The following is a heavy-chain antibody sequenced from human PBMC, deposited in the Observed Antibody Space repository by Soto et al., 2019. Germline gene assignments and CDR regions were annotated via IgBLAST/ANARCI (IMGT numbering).Heavy chain of an antibody. CDR3: ARSENCSSTSCYIGSGYYYYGMDV. CDR2: IYYSGST. D-gene: IGHD2-2*02. Sequence: SETLSLTCTVSGGSISSYYWSWIRQPPGKGLEWIGYIYYSGSTNYNPSLKSRVTISVDTSKNQFSLKLSSVTAADTAVYYCARSENCSSTSCYIGSGYYYYGMDVWGQGTTVTV. CDR1: GGSISSYY. J-gene: IGHJ6*02. V-gene: IGHV4-59*01.